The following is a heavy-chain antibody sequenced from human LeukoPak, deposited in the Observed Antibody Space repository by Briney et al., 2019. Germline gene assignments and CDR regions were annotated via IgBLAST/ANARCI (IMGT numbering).Heavy chain of an antibody. CDR1: GYTFTSYG. CDR2: ISSYNDNT. Sequence: ASVKVSCKASGYTFTSYGISWVRQAPGQGLEWMGWISSYNDNTNYAQKFQGRVTMTTDTSTSTAYMELRSLRSDDTAVYYCARDLARITVFLGDYWGQGTLVTVSS. CDR3: ARDLARITVFLGDY. J-gene: IGHJ4*02. D-gene: IGHD3-3*01. V-gene: IGHV1-18*01.